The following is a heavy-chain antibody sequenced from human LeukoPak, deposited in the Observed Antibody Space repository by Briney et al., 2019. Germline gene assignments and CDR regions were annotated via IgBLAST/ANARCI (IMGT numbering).Heavy chain of an antibody. V-gene: IGHV4-61*02. CDR3: ARGGTLFTFFDS. Sequence: SETLSLTCTESGGSISSDDYYWNWSRQPAGRGVEWIGRIYTTGNTMYNPSLESRVSMSIDTSKNQVSLKVKSVTAADTAVYYCARGGTLFTFFDSWGQGTLVTVSS. J-gene: IGHJ4*02. D-gene: IGHD2/OR15-2a*01. CDR2: IYTTGNT. CDR1: GGSISSDDYY.